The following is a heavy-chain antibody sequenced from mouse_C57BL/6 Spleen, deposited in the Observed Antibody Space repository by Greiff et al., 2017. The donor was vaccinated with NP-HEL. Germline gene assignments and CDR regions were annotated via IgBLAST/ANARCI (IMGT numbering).Heavy chain of an antibody. D-gene: IGHD1-1*01. CDR3: AREGATVVAEDYFDY. Sequence: QVQLQQPGTELVKPGASVKLSCKASGYTFTSYWMHWVKQRPGQGLEWIGNINPSNGGTNYNEKFKSKATLTVDKSSSTAYMQLSSLTSEDSAVYYCAREGATVVAEDYFDYWGQGTTLTVSS. J-gene: IGHJ2*01. CDR2: INPSNGGT. CDR1: GYTFTSYW. V-gene: IGHV1-53*01.